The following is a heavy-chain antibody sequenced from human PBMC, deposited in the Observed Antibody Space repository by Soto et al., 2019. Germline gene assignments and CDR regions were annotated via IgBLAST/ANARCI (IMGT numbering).Heavy chain of an antibody. CDR1: GYTFTGYY. CDR3: ARAKSRHHYDFWSGPSLRGWFDP. CDR2: INPNSGGT. V-gene: IGHV1-2*04. D-gene: IGHD3-3*01. Sequence: VASVKVSCKASGYTFTGYYMHWVRQAPGQGLEWMGWINPNSGGTNYAQKFQGWVTMTRDTSISTAYMELSRLRSDDTAVYYCARAKSRHHYDFWSGPSLRGWFDPWGQGTLVTVSS. J-gene: IGHJ5*02.